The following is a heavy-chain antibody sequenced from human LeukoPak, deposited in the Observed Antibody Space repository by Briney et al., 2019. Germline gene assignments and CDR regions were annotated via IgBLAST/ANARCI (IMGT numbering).Heavy chain of an antibody. D-gene: IGHD5-18*01. J-gene: IGHJ4*02. CDR3: AREGYSYGKHFDY. V-gene: IGHV1-46*01. CDR1: GYTLTSYY. Sequence: ASVKVSCKASGYTLTSYYLHWVRQAPGQGLEWLGVINPSGGSTTYPQKFQGRVTMTRDTSTSTVYMELSSLTSEDTAVYYCAREGYSYGKHFDYWGQGTLVTVSS. CDR2: INPSGGST.